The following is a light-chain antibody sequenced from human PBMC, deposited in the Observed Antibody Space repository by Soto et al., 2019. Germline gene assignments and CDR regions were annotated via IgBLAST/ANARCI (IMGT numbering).Light chain of an antibody. CDR2: KAS. Sequence: DIQMTQSPSTLSASVGDRVTITCRASQSISSWLAWYQQKPGKAPKLLIYKASTLESGVPSRFSGSGSGTEFTLTISSLQPDDFATYYCQQYNGYWTFGQGTKVEMK. CDR3: QQYNGYWT. J-gene: IGKJ1*01. V-gene: IGKV1-5*03. CDR1: QSISSW.